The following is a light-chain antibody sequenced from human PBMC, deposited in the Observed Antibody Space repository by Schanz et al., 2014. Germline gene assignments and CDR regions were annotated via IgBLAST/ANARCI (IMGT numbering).Light chain of an antibody. V-gene: IGKV3-20*01. CDR2: GAS. Sequence: EIVLTPSPGTLSLSPGERATLSCRASQSVSNNYLAWYQKKPGQAHRLLIYGASNRATGIPDRFSGSGSGTDFTLTISRLEPEDFAVYYCQQYGSSPLTFGQGTRLEIK. J-gene: IGKJ5*01. CDR1: QSVSNNY. CDR3: QQYGSSPLT.